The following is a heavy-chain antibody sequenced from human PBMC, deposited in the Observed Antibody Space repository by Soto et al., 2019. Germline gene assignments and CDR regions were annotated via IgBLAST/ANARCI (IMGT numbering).Heavy chain of an antibody. Sequence: SVKVSCKASGGSFDYRAVTWLRQAPGQGFGWMGHIFSDTADYAHKFQGRVTITADKSTATAYMQLDSLTSNDTAVYYRATASCSFPGHQESLDTWGQGTLVTVSS. CDR2: IFSDTA. D-gene: IGHD2-15*01. CDR3: ATASCSFPGHQESLDT. J-gene: IGHJ5*02. CDR1: GGSFDYRA. V-gene: IGHV1-69*06.